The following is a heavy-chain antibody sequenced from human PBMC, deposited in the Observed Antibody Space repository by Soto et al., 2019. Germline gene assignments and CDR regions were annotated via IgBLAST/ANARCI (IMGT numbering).Heavy chain of an antibody. D-gene: IGHD2-8*01. CDR1: GFTVSDYY. CDR2: IYNGGST. J-gene: IGHJ4*02. V-gene: IGHV3-53*02. CDR3: ARTNNFDY. Sequence: EVQLVETGGGLIQPGGSLRLSCAASGFTVSDYYMSWVRQAPGKGLEWVSVIYNGGSTYYADSVKGRFTISRDNSKNTLYLQMNSLRAEDTAVYYCARTNNFDYWGQGTLVTVSS.